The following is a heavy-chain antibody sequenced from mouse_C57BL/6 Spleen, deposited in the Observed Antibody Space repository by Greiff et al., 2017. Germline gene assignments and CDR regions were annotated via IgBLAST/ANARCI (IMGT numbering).Heavy chain of an antibody. D-gene: IGHD2-10*01. Sequence: EVQLQQSGPELVKPGASVKMSCKASGYTFTDYNMHWVKHSPGKSLEWIGNINPNNGGTSYHQKFKGKATLTVHKSSSTAYIELRSLTSEDAAVDYWARGAYYEGFAYWGQGTLVTVSA. J-gene: IGHJ3*01. CDR1: GYTFTDYN. CDR2: INPNNGGT. CDR3: ARGAYYEGFAY. V-gene: IGHV1-22*01.